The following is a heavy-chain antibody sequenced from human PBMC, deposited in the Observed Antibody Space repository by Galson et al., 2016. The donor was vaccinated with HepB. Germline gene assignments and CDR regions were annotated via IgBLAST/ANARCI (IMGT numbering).Heavy chain of an antibody. CDR2: IAPIFATA. CDR1: GGTFSNYA. Sequence: SVKVSCKASGGTFSNYAISWVRQAPGHGLEWMGGIAPIFATANYAQKFQGRLTISADESTTTAKMELSSLQSEDTAVYFCARAGASSLANPFDYWGQGTLVTVPS. CDR3: ARAGASSLANPFDY. J-gene: IGHJ4*02. D-gene: IGHD6-13*01. V-gene: IGHV1-69*13.